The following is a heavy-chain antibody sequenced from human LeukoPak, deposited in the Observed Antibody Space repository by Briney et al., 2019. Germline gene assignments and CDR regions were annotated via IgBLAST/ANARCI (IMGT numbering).Heavy chain of an antibody. V-gene: IGHV4-61*01. D-gene: IGHD2-2*01. CDR1: GGSVSSSSYY. Sequence: PSETLSLTCTVSGGSVSSSSYYWSWIRQPPGKGLEWIGYLSYSGSTNYNPSLKSRVPISVDTSKNQFSLKLSSVTAADTAVYYCARYPHCSSTDCYVTWGQGTLVTVSS. CDR2: LSYSGST. CDR3: ARYPHCSSTDCYVT. J-gene: IGHJ4*02.